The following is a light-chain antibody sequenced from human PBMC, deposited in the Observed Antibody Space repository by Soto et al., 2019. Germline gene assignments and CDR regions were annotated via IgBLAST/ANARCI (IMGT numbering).Light chain of an antibody. J-gene: IGKJ2*01. CDR3: QQYGRSPFT. CDR2: DAS. CDR1: QSVGTY. Sequence: EIVLTQSPAILSLSPGERATLSCRASQSVGTYLDWYQQKLGQAPRLLIYDASNRATGIPARFSGSGSGTDFVLTISRLEPEDFAVYYCQQYGRSPFTFGQGTKLQIK. V-gene: IGKV3-11*01.